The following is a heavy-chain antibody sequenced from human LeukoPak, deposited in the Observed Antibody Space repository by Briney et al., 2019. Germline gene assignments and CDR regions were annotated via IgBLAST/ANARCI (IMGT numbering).Heavy chain of an antibody. CDR1: VYTFTSYG. V-gene: IGHV1-18*01. J-gene: IGHJ4*02. CDR2: ISAYNGNT. CDR3: ARVRRSEKTYYHGSGNLDY. Sequence: GASVKVSCKASVYTFTSYGISWVRQAPGQGLEWMGWISAYNGNTNYAQKLQGRVTMTTDTSTSTAYMELRSLRSDDTAVYYCARVRRSEKTYYHGSGNLDYWGQGTLVTVSS. D-gene: IGHD3-10*01.